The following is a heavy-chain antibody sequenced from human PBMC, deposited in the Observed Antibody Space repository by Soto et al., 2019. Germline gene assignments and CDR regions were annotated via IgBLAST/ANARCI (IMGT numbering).Heavy chain of an antibody. V-gene: IGHV3-30*18. CDR1: GFTFSSYG. CDR2: ISYDGSNK. Sequence: GGSLRLSCAASGFTFSSYGMHWVRQAPGKGLEWVAVISYDGSNKYYADSVKGRFTISRDNSKNTLYLQMNSLRAEDTAVYYCAKGRGGYCSSTSCRYFDYWGQGTLVTVSS. D-gene: IGHD2-2*01. J-gene: IGHJ4*02. CDR3: AKGRGGYCSSTSCRYFDY.